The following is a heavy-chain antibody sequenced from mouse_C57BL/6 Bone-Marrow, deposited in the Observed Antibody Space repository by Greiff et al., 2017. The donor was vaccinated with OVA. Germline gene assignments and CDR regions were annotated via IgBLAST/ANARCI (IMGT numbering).Heavy chain of an antibody. D-gene: IGHD1-1*01. V-gene: IGHV5-9*01. CDR1: GFTFSSYT. J-gene: IGHJ2*01. CDR3: ARHPTVVAPPFDY. Sequence: EVKLQESGGGLVKPGGSLKLSCAASGFTFSSYTMSWVRQTPEKRLEWVATISGGGGNTYYPDSVKGRFTISRDNAKNTLYLQMSSLRSEDTALYYCARHPTVVAPPFDYWGQGTTLTVSS. CDR2: ISGGGGNT.